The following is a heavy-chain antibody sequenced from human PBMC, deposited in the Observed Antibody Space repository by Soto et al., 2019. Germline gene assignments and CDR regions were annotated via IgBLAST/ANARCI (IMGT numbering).Heavy chain of an antibody. CDR3: ARGRSLEYSSLVFEY. CDR1: GGSISSSNW. V-gene: IGHV4-4*02. CDR2: IYYSGST. J-gene: IGHJ4*02. D-gene: IGHD6-13*01. Sequence: QVQLQESGPGLVKPSGTLSLTCAVSGGSISSSNWWSWVRQPPGKGLEWIGEIYYSGSTNYNSSLKSRVTISVDKSKNQFSLQLSSVTAADTAVYYCARGRSLEYSSLVFEYWGQGTLVTVSS.